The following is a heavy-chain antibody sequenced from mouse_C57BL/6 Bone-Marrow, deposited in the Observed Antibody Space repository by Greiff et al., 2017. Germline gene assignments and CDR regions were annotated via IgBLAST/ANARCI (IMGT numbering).Heavy chain of an antibody. Sequence: EVQVVESGGGLVQPGGSLKLSCAASGFTFSDYYMYWVRQTPEKKLEWVAYISNGGGSTYYPDTVKGRFTISRDNAKNTLYLQMSRLKSEDTAMYYCAREEDYDGGFAYWGQGTLVTVSA. CDR3: AREEDYDGGFAY. J-gene: IGHJ3*01. D-gene: IGHD2-4*01. CDR2: ISNGGGST. CDR1: GFTFSDYY. V-gene: IGHV5-12*01.